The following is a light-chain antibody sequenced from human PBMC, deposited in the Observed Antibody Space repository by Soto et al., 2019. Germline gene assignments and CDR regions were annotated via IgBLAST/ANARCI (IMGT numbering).Light chain of an antibody. Sequence: EVVMTQSPATLSVSLGDRATLSCRASQSVSSNLAWYQQKPGQGPRLLIYGASTRATGIPARFSGSGSGTEFTLTITNLQPEDFAMYYCQQSFGSPPITFGQGTRLDIK. J-gene: IGKJ5*01. CDR2: GAS. CDR3: QQSFGSPPIT. V-gene: IGKV3-15*01. CDR1: QSVSSN.